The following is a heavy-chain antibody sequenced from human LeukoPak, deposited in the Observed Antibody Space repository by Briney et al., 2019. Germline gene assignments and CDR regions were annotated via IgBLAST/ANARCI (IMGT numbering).Heavy chain of an antibody. V-gene: IGHV1-2*02. CDR3: PRGPYYGSGRRGYHFDY. Sequence: GASVKVSCRASGYTFTGYYMHWVRQAPGQGLEWMGWINPNSGGTNYAQKFQGRVTMTRDTSISTAYMELSRLRSDDTAVYYCPRGPYYGSGRRGYHFDYWRQGTLVTVSS. D-gene: IGHD3-10*01. CDR1: GYTFTGYY. J-gene: IGHJ4*02. CDR2: INPNSGGT.